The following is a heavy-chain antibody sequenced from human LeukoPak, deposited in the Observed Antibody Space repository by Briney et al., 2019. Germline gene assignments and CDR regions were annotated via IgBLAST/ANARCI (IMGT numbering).Heavy chain of an antibody. D-gene: IGHD6-13*01. CDR3: ARSGSSSWFDP. CDR1: GFTFSSYA. CDR2: ISYDGSNK. Sequence: GGSLRLSCAASGFTFSSYAMHWVRQAPGKGLEWVAVISYDGSNKYYADSVKGRFTISRDNSKNTLCLQMNSLRAEDTAVYYCARSGSSSWFDPWGQGTLVTVSS. V-gene: IGHV3-30-3*01. J-gene: IGHJ5*02.